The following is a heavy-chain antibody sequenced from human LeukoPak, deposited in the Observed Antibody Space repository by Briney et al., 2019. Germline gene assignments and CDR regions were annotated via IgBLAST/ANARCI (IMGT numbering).Heavy chain of an antibody. CDR3: AIDGSGSYGFDY. V-gene: IGHV4-59*01. Sequence: LSETLSLTCTVSGGSISSYYWSWIRQPPGKGLEWIGYIYYSGSTNYNPSLKSRVTISVDTSKNQFSLKLSSVTAADTAVYYCAIDGSGSYGFDYWGQGTLVTVSS. CDR2: IYYSGST. CDR1: GGSISSYY. J-gene: IGHJ4*02. D-gene: IGHD3-10*01.